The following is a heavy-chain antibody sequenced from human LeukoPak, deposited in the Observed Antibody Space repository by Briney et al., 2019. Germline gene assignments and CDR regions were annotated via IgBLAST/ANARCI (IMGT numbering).Heavy chain of an antibody. J-gene: IGHJ4*02. CDR3: ARDLAWTGTTIY. Sequence: GGSLRLSCAASGFTLSSYAMSWVRQGPGKGLEWVSSISSSSSYIYYADSVKGRFTISRDNAKNSLYLQMNSLRAEDTAVYYCARDLAWTGTTIYWGQGTLVTVSS. V-gene: IGHV3-21*01. CDR2: ISSSSSYI. CDR1: GFTLSSYA. D-gene: IGHD1-7*01.